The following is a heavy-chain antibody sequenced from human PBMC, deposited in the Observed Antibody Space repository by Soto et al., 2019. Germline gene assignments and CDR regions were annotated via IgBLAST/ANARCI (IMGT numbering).Heavy chain of an antibody. CDR3: VAHSRGSGSGSYYPSFDY. J-gene: IGHJ4*02. CDR1: GFTFSSNA. D-gene: IGHD3-10*01. V-gene: IGHV3-23*01. CDR2: ISGSGGST. Sequence: GSLRLSCAASGFTFSSNAMSWVRQAPGKGLEWVSAISGSGGSTYYADSVKGRFTISRDNSKNTLYLQMNSLRAEDTAVYYCVAHSRGSGSGSYYPSFDYWGQGTLVTVP.